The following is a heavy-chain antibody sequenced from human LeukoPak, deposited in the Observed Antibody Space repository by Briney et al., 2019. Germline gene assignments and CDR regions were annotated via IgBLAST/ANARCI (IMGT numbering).Heavy chain of an antibody. CDR1: GGSISSYY. Sequence: SETLSLTCTVSGGSISSYYWSWLRQPAGKGLEWIGRIYTSGNTNYNPSLKSRVTMSVDTSKNQFSLKLSSVTAADTAVYYCARGTEIQLNSYYYYYIDVWGKGTTVTVSS. V-gene: IGHV4-4*07. CDR2: IYTSGNT. CDR3: ARGTEIQLNSYYYYYIDV. J-gene: IGHJ6*03. D-gene: IGHD5-18*01.